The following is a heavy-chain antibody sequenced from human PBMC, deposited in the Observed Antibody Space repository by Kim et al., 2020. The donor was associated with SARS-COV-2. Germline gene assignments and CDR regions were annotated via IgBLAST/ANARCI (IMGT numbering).Heavy chain of an antibody. J-gene: IGHJ3*02. Sequence: GGSLRLSCAASGFTFSSYSMNWVRQAPGKGLEWVSSISSSSSYIYYADSVKGRFTISRDNAKNSLYLQMNSLRAEDTAVYYCARPLTRHSNAFDIWGQGTMVTVSS. CDR1: GFTFSSYS. CDR3: ARPLTRHSNAFDI. CDR2: ISSSSSYI. D-gene: IGHD2-21*01. V-gene: IGHV3-21*01.